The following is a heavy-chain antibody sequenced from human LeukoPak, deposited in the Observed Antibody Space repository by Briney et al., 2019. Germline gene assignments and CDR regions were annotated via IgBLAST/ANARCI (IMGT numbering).Heavy chain of an antibody. Sequence: SETLSLTCAVFGGSLSGYYWSWIRQPPGKGLEWIAEINRSGSPNYNPSLKSRVTISVDTSKNQFSLKLSSVTAADTAVYYCARHRGYYGSGSYYKSIWFDPWGQGTLVTVFS. CDR3: ARHRGYYGSGSYYKSIWFDP. CDR2: INRSGSP. CDR1: GGSLSGYY. D-gene: IGHD3-10*01. J-gene: IGHJ5*02. V-gene: IGHV4-34*01.